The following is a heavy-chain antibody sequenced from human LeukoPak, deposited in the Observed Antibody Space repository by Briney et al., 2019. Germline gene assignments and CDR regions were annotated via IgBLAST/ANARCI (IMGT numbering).Heavy chain of an antibody. Sequence: GGSLRLSRAASGFTFSSYWMHWVRQAPGKGLMWVSRINSDGTSTSYADSVKGRFTISRDNAKNTLYLQMNSLRAEDTAVYYCARVSGTFGELYWGQGTLVTVSS. D-gene: IGHD3-10*01. V-gene: IGHV3-74*01. CDR2: INSDGTST. J-gene: IGHJ4*02. CDR3: ARVSGTFGELY. CDR1: GFTFSSYW.